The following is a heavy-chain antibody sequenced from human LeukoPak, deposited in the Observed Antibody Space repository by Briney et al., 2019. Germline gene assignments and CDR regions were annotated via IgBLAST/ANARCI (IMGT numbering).Heavy chain of an antibody. D-gene: IGHD3-16*01. CDR3: AGGGRGGSDY. Sequence: PSETLSLTCAVYGGSFSGYYWSWIRQPPGKGLEWIGEINHSGSTNYNPSLKSRVTISVDTSKNQFSLKLSSVTAADTAVYYCAGGGRGGSDYWGQGTLVTVSS. CDR2: INHSGST. CDR1: GGSFSGYY. J-gene: IGHJ4*02. V-gene: IGHV4-34*01.